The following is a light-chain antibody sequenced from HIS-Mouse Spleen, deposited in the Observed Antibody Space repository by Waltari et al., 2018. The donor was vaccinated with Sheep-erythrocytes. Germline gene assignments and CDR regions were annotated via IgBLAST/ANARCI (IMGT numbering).Light chain of an antibody. CDR2: GQN. Sequence: SSELTQDPAVSVALGQTVRITCQGDSLRSYYASWFQPKPGQAPVLVIYGQNNRPSVIPDRFSGSSSGNTASLTSTGAQAEEEADFYCNSRDSSGNHLGVVFGGGTKLTVL. CDR1: SLRSYY. J-gene: IGLJ2*01. CDR3: NSRDSSGNHLGVV. V-gene: IGLV3-19*01.